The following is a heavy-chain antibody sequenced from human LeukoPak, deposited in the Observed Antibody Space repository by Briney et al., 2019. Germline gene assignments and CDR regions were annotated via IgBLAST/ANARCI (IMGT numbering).Heavy chain of an antibody. Sequence: SVTVSCTASGGTFSSYAISWVRQAPGQGLEWMGRIIPILGIANYAQKFQGRVTITADKSTSTAYMELSSLRSEDTAVYYCAREVYDSSGPVPLYYYYGMDVWGQGTTVTVSS. J-gene: IGHJ6*02. CDR2: IIPILGIA. D-gene: IGHD3-22*01. CDR1: GGTFSSYA. CDR3: AREVYDSSGPVPLYYYYGMDV. V-gene: IGHV1-69*04.